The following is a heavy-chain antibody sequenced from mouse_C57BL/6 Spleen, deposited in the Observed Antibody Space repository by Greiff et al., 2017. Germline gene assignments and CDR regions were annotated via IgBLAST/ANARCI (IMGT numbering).Heavy chain of an antibody. D-gene: IGHD1-1*01. CDR3: TRFITTVVGAMDY. Sequence: EVKLMESGEGLVKPGGSLKLSCAASGFTFSSYAMSWVRQTPEKRLEWVAYISSGGDYIYYADTVKGRFTISRDNARNTLYLQMSSLKSEDTAMYYCTRFITTVVGAMDYWGQGTSVTVSS. CDR2: ISSGGDYI. CDR1: GFTFSSYA. V-gene: IGHV5-9-1*02. J-gene: IGHJ4*01.